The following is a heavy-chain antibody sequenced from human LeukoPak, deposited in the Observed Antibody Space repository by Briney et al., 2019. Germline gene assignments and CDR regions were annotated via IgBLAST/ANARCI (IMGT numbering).Heavy chain of an antibody. CDR2: ISGSGGST. Sequence: GGTLRLSCAASGFTFSSYGMSWVRQAPGKGLEWVSAISGSGGSTYYADSVKGRFTISRDNSKNTLYLQMNSLRAEDTAVYYCAKDLYDILTGYLYYFDYWGQGTLVTVSS. CDR3: AKDLYDILTGYLYYFDY. D-gene: IGHD3-9*01. V-gene: IGHV3-23*01. J-gene: IGHJ4*02. CDR1: GFTFSSYG.